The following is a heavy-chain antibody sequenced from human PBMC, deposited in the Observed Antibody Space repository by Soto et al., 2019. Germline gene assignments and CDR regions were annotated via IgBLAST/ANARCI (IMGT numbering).Heavy chain of an antibody. D-gene: IGHD3-10*01. V-gene: IGHV3-30-3*01. Sequence: GGSLRLSCAASGFTFSSYAMHWVRQAPGKGLEWVAVISYDGSNKYYADSVKGRFTISRDNSKNTLYLQMNSLRAEDTAVYYCARTPRGLWFETSYYYYGMDVWGQGTTVTVSS. CDR2: ISYDGSNK. CDR1: GFTFSSYA. J-gene: IGHJ6*02. CDR3: ARTPRGLWFETSYYYYGMDV.